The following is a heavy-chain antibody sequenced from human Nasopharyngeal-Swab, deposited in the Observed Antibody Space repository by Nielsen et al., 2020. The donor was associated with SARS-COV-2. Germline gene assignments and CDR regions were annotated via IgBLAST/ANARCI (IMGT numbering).Heavy chain of an antibody. D-gene: IGHD4-17*01. J-gene: IGHJ4*02. Sequence: GESLKISCAASGFTFSSYGMHWVRQAPGKGLEWVAVIWYDGSNKYYADSVKGRFTISRDNSKNTLYLQMNSLRAEDTAVYYCARGEDGDGGDYFDYWGQGTLVTVSS. CDR1: GFTFSSYG. V-gene: IGHV3-33*01. CDR3: ARGEDGDGGDYFDY. CDR2: IWYDGSNK.